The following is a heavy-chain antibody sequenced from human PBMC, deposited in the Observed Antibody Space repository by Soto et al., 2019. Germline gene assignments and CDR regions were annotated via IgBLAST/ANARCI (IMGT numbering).Heavy chain of an antibody. CDR3: ARDLTITHFDY. Sequence: GGSLRLSWAASGFTFSSYGMHWVRQAPGKGLEWVAVIWYDGSNKYYADSVKGRFTISRDNSKNTLYLQMNSLRAEDTAVYYCARDLTITHFDYWGQGTLVTVSS. D-gene: IGHD5-12*01. V-gene: IGHV3-33*01. CDR2: IWYDGSNK. J-gene: IGHJ4*02. CDR1: GFTFSSYG.